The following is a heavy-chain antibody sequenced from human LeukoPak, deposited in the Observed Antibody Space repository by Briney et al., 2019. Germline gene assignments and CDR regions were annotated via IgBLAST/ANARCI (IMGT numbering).Heavy chain of an antibody. CDR1: GFTFSSYS. D-gene: IGHD5-12*01. V-gene: IGHV3-48*01. Sequence: PGGSLRLSCAASGFTFSSYSMNWVRQAPGKGLEWVSYISSSSSTIYYADSVRGRFTISRDNSKNTLYLQMNSLRAEDTAVYYCAKEGYSGYDSDAADYWGQGTLVTVSS. J-gene: IGHJ4*02. CDR2: ISSSSSTI. CDR3: AKEGYSGYDSDAADY.